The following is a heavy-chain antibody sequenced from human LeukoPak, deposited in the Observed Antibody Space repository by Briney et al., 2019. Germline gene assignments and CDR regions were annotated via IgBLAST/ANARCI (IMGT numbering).Heavy chain of an antibody. J-gene: IGHJ4*02. V-gene: IGHV1-69*05. Sequence: SVKVSCKASGASFSSYGLSWVRQAPGQGLEWMGGIIPIFGSPNYAQKFQCTLTITTDESTSTAYMELSSLRSDDTAVFYCATGVRAIPIYYWGQGTLVTVSS. CDR2: IIPIFGSP. D-gene: IGHD2-21*01. CDR3: ATGVRAIPIYY. CDR1: GASFSSYG.